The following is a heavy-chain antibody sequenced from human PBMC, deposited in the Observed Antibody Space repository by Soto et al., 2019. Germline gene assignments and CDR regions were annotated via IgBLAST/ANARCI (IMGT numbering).Heavy chain of an antibody. CDR2: ISIGSTTI. CDR3: ARDNGMAGSFDP. J-gene: IGHJ5*02. V-gene: IGHV3-48*02. D-gene: IGHD2-8*01. Sequence: GGSLRLSCAASGFTFSTYSMNWARQAPGKGLEWIAYISIGSTTIFYADSVKGRFTISRDNAKSSLYLQMNSLRDEDTAVYYCARDNGMAGSFDPWGQGTLVTVSS. CDR1: GFTFSTYS.